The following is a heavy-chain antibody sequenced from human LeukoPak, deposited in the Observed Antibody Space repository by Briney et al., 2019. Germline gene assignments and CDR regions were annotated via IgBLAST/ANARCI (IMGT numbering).Heavy chain of an antibody. CDR3: ARTTQDSVERQGNDY. V-gene: IGHV3-48*02. D-gene: IGHD1-1*01. J-gene: IGHJ4*02. CDR2: ISSSSSII. CDR1: GFTFSSYS. Sequence: QTGGSLRLSCAASGFTFSSYSMNWVRQAPGKGLEWLSYISSSSSIIYYADSVKGRFIISRDNAKNSLWLQMNSLRDEGTAVYYCARTTQDSVERQGNDYWGQGTLVTVSS.